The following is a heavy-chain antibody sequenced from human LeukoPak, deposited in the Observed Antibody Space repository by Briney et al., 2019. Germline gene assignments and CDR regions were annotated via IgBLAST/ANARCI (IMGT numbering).Heavy chain of an antibody. CDR1: GGSINSHY. D-gene: IGHD6-19*01. CDR2: IYYSGGA. CDR3: ARWSSFYGMDV. Sequence: SETLSLTCTVSGGSINSHYWSWIRQPPGKGLEWIGYIYYSGGATYTPSLKSRVTISVDTSKNQFSLSLSSVTAADTAVYYCARWSSFYGMDVWGRGTTVAVSS. J-gene: IGHJ6*02. V-gene: IGHV4-59*11.